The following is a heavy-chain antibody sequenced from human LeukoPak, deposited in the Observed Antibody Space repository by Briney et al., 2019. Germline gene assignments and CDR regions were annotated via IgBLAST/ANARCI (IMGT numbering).Heavy chain of an antibody. J-gene: IGHJ4*02. CDR3: ARGLPADYDY. CDR1: GGSFSGYY. V-gene: IGHV4-34*01. D-gene: IGHD1-14*01. CDR2: INHSGST. Sequence: SETLSLTRAVYGGSFSGYYWSWIRQPPGKGLEWIGEINHSGSTNYNPSLKSRVTISVDTSKNQFSLKLSSVTAADTAVYYCARGLPADYDYWGQGTLVTVSS.